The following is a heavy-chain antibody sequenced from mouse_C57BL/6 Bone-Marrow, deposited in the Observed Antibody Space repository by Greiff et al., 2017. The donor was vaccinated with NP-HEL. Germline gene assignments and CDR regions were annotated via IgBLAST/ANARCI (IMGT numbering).Heavy chain of an antibody. J-gene: IGHJ2*01. D-gene: IGHD1-1*01. CDR3: ERQYYGSRGYFDY. V-gene: IGHV5-9*01. CDR2: ISGGGGNT. Sequence: EVQVVESGGGLVKPGGSLKLSCAASGFTFSSYTMSWVRQTPEKRLEWVATISGGGGNTYYPDSVKGRFTISRDNAKNTLYLQMSSLRSEDTALYYCERQYYGSRGYFDYWGQGTTLTVSS. CDR1: GFTFSSYT.